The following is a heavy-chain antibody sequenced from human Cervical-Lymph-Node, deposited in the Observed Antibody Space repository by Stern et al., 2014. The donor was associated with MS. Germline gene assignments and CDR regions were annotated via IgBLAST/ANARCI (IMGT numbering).Heavy chain of an antibody. CDR2: IGWDDDK. Sequence: QVTLKESGPALVKPTQTLPLTCTFAGFSLSTSGMCVSWIRQPPGKALEWLAVIGWDDDKYYSTSLKTRLTISKDTSKNQVVLTMTDMDPVDTATYYCSRGSGTYHKNDYWGQGTLVTVSS. D-gene: IGHD1-26*01. V-gene: IGHV2-70*13. CDR3: SRGSGTYHKNDY. J-gene: IGHJ4*02. CDR1: GFSLSTSGMC.